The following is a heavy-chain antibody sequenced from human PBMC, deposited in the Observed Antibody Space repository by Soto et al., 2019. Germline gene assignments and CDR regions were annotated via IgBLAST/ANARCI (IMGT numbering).Heavy chain of an antibody. Sequence: SSETLSLTCSVSGGSFSSYYFSWIRQPPGKGLEWIGYIYYSGSTNYNPSLRSRVTISLDTSKNQFSLKLRSATAADTAVYYCARHCSDDSCLVHWGQGALVTVSS. J-gene: IGHJ4*02. D-gene: IGHD2-15*01. CDR1: GGSFSSYY. V-gene: IGHV4-59*08. CDR2: IYYSGST. CDR3: ARHCSDDSCLVH.